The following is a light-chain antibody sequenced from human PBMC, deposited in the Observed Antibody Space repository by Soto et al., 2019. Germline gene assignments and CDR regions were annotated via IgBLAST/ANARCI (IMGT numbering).Light chain of an antibody. CDR1: QSVSSN. J-gene: IGKJ3*01. CDR3: QPYNNWPFT. V-gene: IGKV3-15*01. CDR2: GAS. Sequence: EIVMTQSPATLSVSPGERATLSCRASQSVSSNLAWYQQKPGQAPRLLIYGASTRAPGIPARFSGSGSGTEFTLTISSLQSEDFAVYYCQPYNNWPFTFGPGTKVDIK.